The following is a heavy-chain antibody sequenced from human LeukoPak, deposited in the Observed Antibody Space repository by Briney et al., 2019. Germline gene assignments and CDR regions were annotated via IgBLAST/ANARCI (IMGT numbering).Heavy chain of an antibody. J-gene: IGHJ6*03. CDR1: GGSISSYY. V-gene: IGHV4-4*07. CDR2: IYTSGST. Sequence: SETLSLTCTVSGGSISSYYWSWIRQPAGKGLEWIGRIYTSGSTNYNPSLKSRVTMSVDTSKNQFSLKLSSVTAADTAVYYCARDRHFPRLGYMDVWGKGTTVTVSS. CDR3: ARDRHFPRLGYMDV. D-gene: IGHD3-16*01.